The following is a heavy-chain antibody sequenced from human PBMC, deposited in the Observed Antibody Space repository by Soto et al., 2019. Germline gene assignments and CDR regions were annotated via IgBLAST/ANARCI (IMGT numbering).Heavy chain of an antibody. CDR2: INHSGST. J-gene: IGHJ4*02. CDR1: GGSFSGYY. CDR3: ARRYSGYDFDY. D-gene: IGHD5-12*01. V-gene: IGHV4-34*01. Sequence: SETLSLTCAVYGGSFSGYYWSWIRQPPGKGLEWIGEINHSGSTNYNPSLKSRVTISVDTSKNQFSLKLSSVTAADTAVYYCARRYSGYDFDYRGQGTLVTVS.